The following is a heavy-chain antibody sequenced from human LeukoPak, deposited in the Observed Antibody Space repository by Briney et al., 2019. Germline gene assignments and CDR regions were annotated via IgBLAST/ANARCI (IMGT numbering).Heavy chain of an antibody. CDR3: ARAEITAAGVPFDY. J-gene: IGHJ4*02. D-gene: IGHD6-13*01. CDR2: VNHSGST. Sequence: PSETLSLTCAVYGESFSGYYWSWIRQPPGKGLEWIGEVNHSGSTNYNPSLKSRVTISVDTSKNQSSLKLSSVTAADTGVYYCARAEITAAGVPFDYWGQGTLVTVSS. V-gene: IGHV4-34*01. CDR1: GESFSGYY.